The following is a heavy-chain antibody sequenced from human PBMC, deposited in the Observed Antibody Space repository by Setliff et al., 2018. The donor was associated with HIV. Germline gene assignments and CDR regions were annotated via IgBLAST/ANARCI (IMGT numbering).Heavy chain of an antibody. CDR1: GSSFTSYW. Sequence: PGESLKISCKGSGSSFTSYWIGWVRQMPGKGLEYMGFIYPGDSDTRYSPSFQGQVTISADMSITTAYLQWNTLKASDTAMCYCARLYDFWSGNSRNYYMDVWGKGTTVTVSS. V-gene: IGHV5-51*01. CDR2: IYPGDSDT. CDR3: ARLYDFWSGNSRNYYMDV. D-gene: IGHD3-3*01. J-gene: IGHJ6*03.